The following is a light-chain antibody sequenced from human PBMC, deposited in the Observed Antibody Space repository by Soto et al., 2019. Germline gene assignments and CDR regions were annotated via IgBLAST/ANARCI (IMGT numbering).Light chain of an antibody. CDR1: QSVSSSY. Sequence: EIVLTQSPGTLSLSPGERATLSCRASQSVSSSYLAWYQQKPGQAPRLLIYGASNRATGIPDRFSGSGSGRDFTLAMTSLESEDFAVYHCQQYGSELSSFTFGQGTKLEIK. CDR2: GAS. V-gene: IGKV3-20*01. CDR3: QQYGSELSSFT. J-gene: IGKJ2*01.